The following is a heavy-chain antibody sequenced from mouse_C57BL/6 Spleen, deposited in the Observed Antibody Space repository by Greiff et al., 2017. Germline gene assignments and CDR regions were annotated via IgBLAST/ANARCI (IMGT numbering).Heavy chain of an antibody. CDR1: GYTFTNYW. Sequence: VQLQQSGAELVRPGTSVKMSCKASGYTFTNYWIGWAKQRPGHGLEWIGDIYPGGGYTNYNEKFKGKATLTADKSSSTAYMQFSSLTSEDSAIYYSARGGLDSRYAMDYWGQGTSVTVSS. D-gene: IGHD3-2*01. V-gene: IGHV1-63*01. CDR2: IYPGGGYT. CDR3: ARGGLDSRYAMDY. J-gene: IGHJ4*01.